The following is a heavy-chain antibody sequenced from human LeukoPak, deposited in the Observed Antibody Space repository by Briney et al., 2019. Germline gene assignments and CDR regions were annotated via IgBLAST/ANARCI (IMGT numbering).Heavy chain of an antibody. CDR1: GFTFDDYA. CDR2: ISWNSGSI. CDR3: ARNRNDILTGYTDY. J-gene: IGHJ4*02. Sequence: GRSLRLSCAASGFTFDDYAMHWVRQAPGKGLEWVSGISWNSGSIGYADSVKGRFTISRDNAKNSLYLQMNSLRAEDTAVYYCARNRNDILTGYTDYWGQGTLVTVSS. D-gene: IGHD3-9*01. V-gene: IGHV3-9*01.